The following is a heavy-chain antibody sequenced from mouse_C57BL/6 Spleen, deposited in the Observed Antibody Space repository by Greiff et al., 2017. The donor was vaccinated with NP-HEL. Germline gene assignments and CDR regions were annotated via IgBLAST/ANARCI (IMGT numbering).Heavy chain of an antibody. CDR1: GYTFTSYW. D-gene: IGHD2-14*01. J-gene: IGHJ2*01. CDR2: IHPNSGST. Sequence: VQLQQSGAELVKPGASVKLSCKASGYTFTSYWMHWVKQRPGQGLEWIGMIHPNSGSTNYNEKFKSKATLTVDKSSSTAYMQLSSLTSEDSAVYYCARVYVDYYFDYWGQGTTLTVSS. CDR3: ARVYVDYYFDY. V-gene: IGHV1-64*01.